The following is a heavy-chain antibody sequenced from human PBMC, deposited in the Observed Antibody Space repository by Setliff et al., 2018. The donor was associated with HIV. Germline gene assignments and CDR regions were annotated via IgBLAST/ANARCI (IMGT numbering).Heavy chain of an antibody. CDR2: INPNNGGT. J-gene: IGHJ4*02. Sequence: SVKVSCKASGGTFSSYAISWVRQAPGQGLEWMGWINPNNGGTNYAQKFQGRVTITADESTSTSYMHLSSLRAEDTAVYFCARGGDYDSSGYYVTWGQGSLVTVSS. CDR1: GGTFSSYA. CDR3: ARGGDYDSSGYYVT. D-gene: IGHD3-22*01. V-gene: IGHV1-69*13.